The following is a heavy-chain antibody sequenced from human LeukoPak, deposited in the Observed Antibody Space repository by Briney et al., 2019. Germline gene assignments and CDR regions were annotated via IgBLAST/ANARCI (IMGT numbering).Heavy chain of an antibody. CDR2: ISKDGYNT. J-gene: IGHJ4*02. V-gene: IGHV3-30-3*01. D-gene: IGHD4-17*01. CDR1: GFTFSSYE. CDR3: ARNDYGTYYFDY. Sequence: GGSLRLSCAASGFTFSSYEMNWVRQAPGKGLEWVAIISKDGYNTDYADSVKGRFTISRDNSKNTLYLQMNSLRVEDTALYYCARNDYGTYYFDYWGQGTLVTVSS.